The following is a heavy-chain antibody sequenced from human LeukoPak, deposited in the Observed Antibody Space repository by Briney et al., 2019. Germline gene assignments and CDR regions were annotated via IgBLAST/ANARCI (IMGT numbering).Heavy chain of an antibody. V-gene: IGHV3-30*03. J-gene: IGHJ6*02. CDR2: ISYDGSNK. CDR3: ARAGYCSGGSCYSPHYYYYYGMDV. D-gene: IGHD2-15*01. Sequence: GGSLRLSCAASGFTFSSYGMHWVRQAPGKGLEWVAVISYDGSNKYYADSVKGRFTISRDNSKNTLYLQMNSLRAEDTAVYYCARAGYCSGGSCYSPHYYYYYGMDVWGQGTTVTVSS. CDR1: GFTFSSYG.